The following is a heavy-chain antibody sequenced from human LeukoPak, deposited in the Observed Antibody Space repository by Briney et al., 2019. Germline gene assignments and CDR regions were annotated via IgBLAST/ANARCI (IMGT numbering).Heavy chain of an antibody. CDR2: IYPGDSDT. Sequence: GESLKISCKGSGYTFSSYWIGWVRQMPGKGLEWMGIIYPGDSDTRYSPSLQGQVTISVDTSIGTAYLQWSSLKASDTAIYHCARQNDFRLDYWGQGTLVTVSS. CDR3: ARQNDFRLDY. V-gene: IGHV5-51*01. J-gene: IGHJ4*02. CDR1: GYTFSSYW. D-gene: IGHD3-3*01.